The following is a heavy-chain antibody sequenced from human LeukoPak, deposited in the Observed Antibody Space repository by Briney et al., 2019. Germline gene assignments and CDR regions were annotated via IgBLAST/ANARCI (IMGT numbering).Heavy chain of an antibody. CDR3: ASPAALYYFDY. V-gene: IGHV3-30-3*01. J-gene: IGHJ4*02. CDR2: ISYDGSNK. Sequence: GSLRLSCAASGFTFSSYAMRWVRQAPGKGLEWVAVISYDGSNKYYADSVKGRFTISRDNSKNTLYLQMNSLRAEDTAVYYCASPAALYYFDYWGQGTLVTVSS. D-gene: IGHD6-25*01. CDR1: GFTFSSYA.